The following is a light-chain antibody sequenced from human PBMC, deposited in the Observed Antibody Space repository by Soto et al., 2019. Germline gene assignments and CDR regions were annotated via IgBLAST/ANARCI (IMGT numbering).Light chain of an antibody. CDR3: QQYGVSPVYA. CDR2: GGF. CDR1: ESVSITY. Sequence: EIVLTQSPGTLPLSPGESATLSCRASESVSITYLAWYQQKPGQAPRLLIYGGFNRATGIPDRFSGSGSGTDFTLTINRLEPEDFAVCFCQCQQYGVSPVYAFGQGTKVDIK. V-gene: IGKV3-20*01. J-gene: IGKJ2*01.